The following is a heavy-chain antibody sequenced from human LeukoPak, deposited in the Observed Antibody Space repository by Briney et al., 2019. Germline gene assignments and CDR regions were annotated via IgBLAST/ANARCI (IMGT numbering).Heavy chain of an antibody. CDR2: ISGYDGNT. CDR3: ARGSGRDGYSYAFDI. Sequence: ASVKVSCKASGYTFTNYGVNWVRQAPGQGLEYMGWISGYDGNTNYAQKVQGRVTMTADISTSTAYMELRSQRSDDTAVYYCARGSGRDGYSYAFDIWGQGTMVTVSS. CDR1: GYTFTNYG. V-gene: IGHV1-18*01. D-gene: IGHD5-24*01. J-gene: IGHJ3*02.